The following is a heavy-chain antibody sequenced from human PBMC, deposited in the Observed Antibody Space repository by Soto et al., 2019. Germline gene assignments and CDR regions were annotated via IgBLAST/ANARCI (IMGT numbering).Heavy chain of an antibody. CDR2: IIPILGIA. Sequence: QVQLVQSGAEVKKPGSSVKVSCKASGGTFSSYTISWVPQAPGQGLEWMGRIIPILGIANYAQKFQGRVTITADKSTSTAYMELSSLRSEDTAVYYCARDGYKAPFDYWGQGTLVTVSS. J-gene: IGHJ4*02. CDR1: GGTFSSYT. V-gene: IGHV1-69*08. D-gene: IGHD6-25*01. CDR3: ARDGYKAPFDY.